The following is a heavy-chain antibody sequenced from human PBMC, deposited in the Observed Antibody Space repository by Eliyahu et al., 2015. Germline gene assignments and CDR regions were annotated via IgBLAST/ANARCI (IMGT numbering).Heavy chain of an antibody. CDR3: AKGERGYSLRVPFDY. Sequence: EVQLVESGGGLVQXGRSLRLSCAASGFXFXDYAMHWVRQAPGKGLEWVSGISWNSGSIVYADSVKGRFTISRDNAKNSLYLQMNSLRVEDTALYFCAKGERGYSLRVPFDYWGQGTLVTVSS. D-gene: IGHD5-18*01. V-gene: IGHV3-9*01. CDR2: ISWNSGSI. J-gene: IGHJ4*02. CDR1: GFXFXDYA.